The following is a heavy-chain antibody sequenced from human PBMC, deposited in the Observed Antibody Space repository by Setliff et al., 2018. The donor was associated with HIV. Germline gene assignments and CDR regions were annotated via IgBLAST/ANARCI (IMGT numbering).Heavy chain of an antibody. CDR2: FDPEDGET. CDR3: ATDLKGSQSYYYGSGSYSGFDP. CDR1: GYTLTELS. D-gene: IGHD3-10*01. Sequence: ASVKVSCKVSGYTLTELSMHWVRQAPGKGLEWMGGFDPEDGETIYAQKFQGRVTMTEDTSIDTAYMELSSLRSEDTAVYYCATDLKGSQSYYYGSGSYSGFDPWGQGTLVTVSS. V-gene: IGHV1-24*01. J-gene: IGHJ5*02.